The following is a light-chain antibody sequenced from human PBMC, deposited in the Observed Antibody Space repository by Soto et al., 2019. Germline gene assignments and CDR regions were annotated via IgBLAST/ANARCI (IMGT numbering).Light chain of an antibody. V-gene: IGKV3-20*01. CDR1: QYINTR. J-gene: IGKJ1*01. Sequence: EIVLTHSPATLSSFPFYRVNLSFSSSQYINTRLAWYQHRPGQAPRLLIYQTSIRAAGIPARFSASGTGTDFTLTISRLEPEDFALYYCHQYGSSPSWKFGQGTKVDIK. CDR2: QTS. CDR3: HQYGSSPSWK.